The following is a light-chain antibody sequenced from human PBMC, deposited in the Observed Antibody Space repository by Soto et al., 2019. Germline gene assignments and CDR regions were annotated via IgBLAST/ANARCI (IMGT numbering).Light chain of an antibody. V-gene: IGLV2-11*01. CDR3: CSYAGSYTYV. CDR2: DVT. Sequence: QSVLTQPRSVSGSPGQSVTFSCTGTSSDVGGYNYVSWYQQHPGKAPKLMIYDVTKRPSGVPDRFSGSKSGNTASLTISGLQTEDEADYYCCSYAGSYTYVFGGGTKLTVL. CDR1: SSDVGGYNY. J-gene: IGLJ2*01.